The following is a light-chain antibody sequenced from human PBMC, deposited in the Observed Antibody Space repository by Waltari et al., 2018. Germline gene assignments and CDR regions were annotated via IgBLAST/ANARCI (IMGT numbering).Light chain of an antibody. V-gene: IGKV3-20*01. CDR1: QSVSSSY. CDR2: DAS. J-gene: IGKJ2*01. Sequence: EIVLTQSPGTLSLSPGERATLPCRASQSVSSSYLAWYQQKPGQAPRLLIYDASSRATGIPDRFGGSGSGTDFTLTISRLEPEDFAVYYCQQYGSSMYTFGQGTRLEIK. CDR3: QQYGSSMYT.